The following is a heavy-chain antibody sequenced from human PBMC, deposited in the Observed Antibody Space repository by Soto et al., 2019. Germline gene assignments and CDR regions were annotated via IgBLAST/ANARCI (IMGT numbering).Heavy chain of an antibody. J-gene: IGHJ4*02. CDR1: GFSLSTSGVG. Sequence: SGPTLVNPTQPLTLTCTFSGFSLSTSGVGVGWIRQPPGKALEWLALIYWDDDQRYSPSLKSRLTITKATSKNQVVLTMTNMDPVDTATYYCAHLIAARPPYYFDYWGQGTLVTVSS. D-gene: IGHD6-6*01. V-gene: IGHV2-5*02. CDR2: IYWDDDQ. CDR3: AHLIAARPPYYFDY.